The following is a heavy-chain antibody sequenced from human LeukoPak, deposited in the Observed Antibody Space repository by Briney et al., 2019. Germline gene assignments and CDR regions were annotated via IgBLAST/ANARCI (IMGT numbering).Heavy chain of an antibody. CDR1: GGSISSSSCH. D-gene: IGHD1-26*01. CDR3: ARDRIVGVERPVDV. V-gene: IGHV4-39*02. CDR2: IYYGGST. Sequence: PSETLSLTCTVSGGSISSSSCHWGWIRQSPGKGLEWIGNIYYGGSTYYNPSLQSRVTISVDTSKNQFSLKLGSVTAADTVVYYCARDRIVGVERPVDVWGQGTTVTVSS. J-gene: IGHJ6*02.